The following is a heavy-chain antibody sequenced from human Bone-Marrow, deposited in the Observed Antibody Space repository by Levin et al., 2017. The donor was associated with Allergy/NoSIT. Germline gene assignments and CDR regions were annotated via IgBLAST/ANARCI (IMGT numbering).Heavy chain of an antibody. CDR1: GLTFRNAW. Sequence: SGGSLRLSCVASGLTFRNAWMTWVRQVPGKGLEWVGHIKSNIDGGTADYGAPVKGRFSISRDDSKNTMYLQMNSLKSDDTAIYYCSKDRPLSGGGVLVHWGRGALVTVSS. CDR2: IKSNIDGGTA. CDR3: SKDRPLSGGGVLVH. D-gene: IGHD3-16*01. V-gene: IGHV3-15*01. J-gene: IGHJ5*02.